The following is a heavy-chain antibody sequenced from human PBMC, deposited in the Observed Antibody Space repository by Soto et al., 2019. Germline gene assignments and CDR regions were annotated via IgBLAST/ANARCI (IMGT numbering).Heavy chain of an antibody. CDR3: ARVRAVRGVIYRYYYGMDV. CDR2: IYYSGST. CDR1: GGSITSSDYY. V-gene: IGHV4-30-4*01. J-gene: IGHJ6*02. Sequence: PSETLSLTCTVSGGSITSSDYYWIWIRQPPGKGLEWIGYIYYSGSTYYNPSLKSRVSISIDTSKNQFSLKLSSVTAADTAVYYCARVRAVRGVIYRYYYGMDVWGQGTTVPVSS. D-gene: IGHD3-10*01.